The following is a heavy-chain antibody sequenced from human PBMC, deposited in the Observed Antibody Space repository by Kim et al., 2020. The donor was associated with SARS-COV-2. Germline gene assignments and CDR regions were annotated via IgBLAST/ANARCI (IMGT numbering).Heavy chain of an antibody. Sequence: RVTISVDTSKNQFSLRLSSVTAADTAVYYCARGTPQTWYFDWLLIPVFDYWGQGTLVTVSS. D-gene: IGHD3-9*01. J-gene: IGHJ4*02. CDR3: ARGTPQTWYFDWLLIPVFDY. V-gene: IGHV4-34*01.